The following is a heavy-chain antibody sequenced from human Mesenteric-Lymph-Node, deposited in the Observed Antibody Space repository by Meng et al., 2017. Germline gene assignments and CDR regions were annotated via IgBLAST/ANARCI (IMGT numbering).Heavy chain of an antibody. CDR1: GGSISSSSYY. CDR3: ALVVITGPYYFDY. V-gene: IGHV4-39*07. D-gene: IGHD3-22*01. Sequence: SETLSLTCTVSGGSISSSSYYWSWIRQPPGKGLEWIGEINHSGSTNYNPSLKSRVTISVDTSKNQFSLKLSSVTAADTAVYYCALVVITGPYYFDYWGQGTLVTVSS. CDR2: INHSGST. J-gene: IGHJ4*02.